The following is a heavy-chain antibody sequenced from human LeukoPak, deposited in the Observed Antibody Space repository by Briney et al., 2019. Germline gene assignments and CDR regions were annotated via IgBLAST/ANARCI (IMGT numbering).Heavy chain of an antibody. CDR3: AREVSWDTAMATGAFDI. J-gene: IGHJ3*02. D-gene: IGHD5-18*01. CDR1: GYTFTGYY. Sequence: ASEKVSCKASGYTFTGYYMHWVRQAPGQGLEWMGRINPNSGGTNYAQKFQGRVTMTRDTSISTAYMELSRLRSDDTAVYYCAREVSWDTAMATGAFDIWGQGTMVTVSS. V-gene: IGHV1-2*06. CDR2: INPNSGGT.